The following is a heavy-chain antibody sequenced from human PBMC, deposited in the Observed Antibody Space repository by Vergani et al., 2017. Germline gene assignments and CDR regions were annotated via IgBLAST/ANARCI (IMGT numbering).Heavy chain of an antibody. J-gene: IGHJ1*01. CDR2: ISSSSSYI. CDR1: GFTFSSYS. CDR3: ARDRNDFWSGYYTRYFQH. Sequence: EVQLVESGGGLVKPGGSLGLSCAASGFTFSSYSMNWARQAPGKGLEWVSSISSSSSYIYYADSVKGRFTISRDNAKNSLYLQRNSLRAEDTAVYYCARDRNDFWSGYYTRYFQHWGQGTLVTVSA. D-gene: IGHD3-3*01. V-gene: IGHV3-21*01.